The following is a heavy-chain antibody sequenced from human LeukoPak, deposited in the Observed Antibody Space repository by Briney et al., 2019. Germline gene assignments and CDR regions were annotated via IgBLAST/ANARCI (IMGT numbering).Heavy chain of an antibody. CDR3: ARDWLGVTTYYYGMDV. D-gene: IGHD3-10*01. Sequence: GGSLRLSCAASGFTFSAYYMSWIRQAPEKGLEWVSYISSSSSYTNYADSVKGRFTISRDNAKNSLYLQMNSLRAEDTAVYYCARDWLGVTTYYYGMDVWGQGTTVTVSS. CDR1: GFTFSAYY. CDR2: ISSSSSYT. V-gene: IGHV3-11*06. J-gene: IGHJ6*02.